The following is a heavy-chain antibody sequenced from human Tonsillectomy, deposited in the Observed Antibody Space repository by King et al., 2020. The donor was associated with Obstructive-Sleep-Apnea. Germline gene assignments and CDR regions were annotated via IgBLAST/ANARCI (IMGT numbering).Heavy chain of an antibody. CDR1: GFTFRSYS. Sequence: VQLVESGGGLVQPGGSLRLSCAASGFTFRSYSMNWVRQAPGKGLEWVSYISTSSSAIYYADSVTGRFIISRDNAENSLYLKMNSVRAEDTAVYWCARDRQQLVPGYYYYGLDVWGQGTTVTVSS. J-gene: IGHJ6*02. D-gene: IGHD6-13*01. CDR2: ISTSSSAI. CDR3: ARDRQQLVPGYYYYGLDV. V-gene: IGHV3-48*04.